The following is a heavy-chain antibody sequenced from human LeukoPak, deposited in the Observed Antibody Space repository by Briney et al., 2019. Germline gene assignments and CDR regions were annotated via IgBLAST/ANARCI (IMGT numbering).Heavy chain of an antibody. D-gene: IGHD1-1*01. CDR2: TGYRSKWYN. CDR3: ARDRATGTTGFDY. CDR1: GDSVSSNSAA. V-gene: IGHV6-1*01. Sequence: SQTLSLTCAISGDSVSSNSAAWNWIRQSPSRGLEGLGRTGYRSKWYNDYAVSVKSRVTINPDTSKNQFSLQLNSVTPEGTAVYYCARDRATGTTGFDYWGQGILVTVSS. J-gene: IGHJ4*02.